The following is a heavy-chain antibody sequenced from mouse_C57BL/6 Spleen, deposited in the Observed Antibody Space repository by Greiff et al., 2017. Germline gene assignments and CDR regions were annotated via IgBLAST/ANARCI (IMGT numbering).Heavy chain of an antibody. J-gene: IGHJ2*01. CDR2: ISHNANGYTT. V-gene: IGHV7-3*01. Sequence: EVHLVESGGGLVQPGGSLSLSCAASGFTFTDYYMSWVRQPPGKALEWFGFISHNANGYTTEYSASVKGRFTISRDNSPSVLYSQMNALRAEDSAANCCARYRRRRFDYWGQGTTLTVSA. CDR3: ARYRRRRFDY. CDR1: GFTFTDYY.